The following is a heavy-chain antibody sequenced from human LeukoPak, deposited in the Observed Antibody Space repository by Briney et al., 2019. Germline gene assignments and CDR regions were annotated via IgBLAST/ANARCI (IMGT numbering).Heavy chain of an antibody. D-gene: IGHD2-2*02. Sequence: TGGSLRLSCAASGFTFSSYSMNWVRQAPGKGLEWVSSISSSSSYIYYADSVKGRFTISRDNAKNSLYLQMNSLRAEDTAVYYCASNYCSSTSCYRGFNYWGQGTLVTVSS. CDR3: ASNYCSSTSCYRGFNY. J-gene: IGHJ4*02. CDR1: GFTFSSYS. V-gene: IGHV3-21*01. CDR2: ISSSSSYI.